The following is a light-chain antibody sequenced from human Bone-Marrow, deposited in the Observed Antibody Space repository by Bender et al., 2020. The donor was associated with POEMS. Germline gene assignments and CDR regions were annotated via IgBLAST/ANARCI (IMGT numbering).Light chain of an antibody. CDR2: EVS. V-gene: IGLV2-8*01. CDR3: SSYAGGNNPYV. CDR1: SSDVGAYNS. Sequence: QSALTQPPSASGSPGQSVTISCIGTSSDVGAYNSVSWYQQHPGRAPKLMIYEVSKRPSGVPGRFSGSKSGNTASLTVSGLQGEDEADYYCSSYAGGNNPYVFGTGTKVTVL. J-gene: IGLJ1*01.